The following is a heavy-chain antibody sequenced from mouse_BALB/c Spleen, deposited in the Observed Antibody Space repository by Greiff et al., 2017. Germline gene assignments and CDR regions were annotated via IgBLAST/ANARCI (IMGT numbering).Heavy chain of an antibody. CDR2: IDPANGNT. D-gene: IGHD1-1*01. Sequence: VQLKQSGAELVKPGASVKLSCTASGFNIKDTYMHWVKQRPEQGLEWIGRIDPANGNTKYDPKFQGKATITADTSSNTAYLQLSSLTSEDTAVYYCARGVRYYYGRDAMDYWGQGTSVTVSA. V-gene: IGHV14-3*02. CDR3: ARGVRYYYGRDAMDY. CDR1: GFNIKDTY. J-gene: IGHJ4*01.